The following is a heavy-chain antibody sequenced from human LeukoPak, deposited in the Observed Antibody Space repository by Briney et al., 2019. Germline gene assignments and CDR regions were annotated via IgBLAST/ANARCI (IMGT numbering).Heavy chain of an antibody. V-gene: IGHV3-21*01. Sequence: GGSLRLSCAASGFTFSRYKMNWVRQAPGKGLEWVSSISSSSSYIYYADSVKGRFTISRDNANNSLFLQMTSLRAEDTAVYYCARDPVRLVWGVTSQYYYYGMDVWGQGTTVTVSS. CDR2: ISSSSSYI. CDR3: ARDPVRLVWGVTSQYYYYGMDV. J-gene: IGHJ6*02. D-gene: IGHD3-10*01. CDR1: GFTFSRYK.